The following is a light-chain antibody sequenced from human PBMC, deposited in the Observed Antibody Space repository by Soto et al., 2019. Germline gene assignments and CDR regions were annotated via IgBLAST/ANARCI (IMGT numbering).Light chain of an antibody. CDR3: CSYSRSDTVV. CDR1: GSDVGTYNL. CDR2: EVT. Sequence: QSALTQPASMSGSPGQSMTISCAAAGSDVGTYNLVSWYQQHPGKAPKLVIYEVTKRPSGASNRFSGSKSGNTASLTISALKAEDEADYYCCSYSRSDTVVFGGGTKVTVL. V-gene: IGLV2-23*02. J-gene: IGLJ2*01.